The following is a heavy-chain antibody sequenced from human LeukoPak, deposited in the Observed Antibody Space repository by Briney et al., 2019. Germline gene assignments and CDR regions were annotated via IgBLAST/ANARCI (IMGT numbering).Heavy chain of an antibody. CDR2: ISGYNVNT. CDR3: ARGRVRFGELFDTFDY. Sequence: ASAKVSCKASGYTFTGYYMHWVRQAPGQGLEWMGWISGYNVNTNYAQRLQGRVTMTTDTSTSTAYMELRSLRSDDTAVYYCARGRVRFGELFDTFDYWGQGTLVTVSS. J-gene: IGHJ4*02. V-gene: IGHV1-18*04. CDR1: GYTFTGYY. D-gene: IGHD3-10*01.